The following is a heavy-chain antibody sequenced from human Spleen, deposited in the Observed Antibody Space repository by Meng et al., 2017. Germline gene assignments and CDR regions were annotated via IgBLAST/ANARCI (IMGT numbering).Heavy chain of an antibody. Sequence: GESLKISCAVSGFTFTYSAMSWVRQAPGKGLEWVANVKQYGYEKTYADSVKGRFTISRDNAKNSLYLQMDSLRTDDTAVYYCARDPSSGWPQDYWAQGPVAT. V-gene: IGHV3-7*01. CDR2: VKQYGYEK. CDR3: ARDPSSGWPQDY. D-gene: IGHD6-19*01. CDR1: GFTFTYSA. J-gene: IGHJ4*02.